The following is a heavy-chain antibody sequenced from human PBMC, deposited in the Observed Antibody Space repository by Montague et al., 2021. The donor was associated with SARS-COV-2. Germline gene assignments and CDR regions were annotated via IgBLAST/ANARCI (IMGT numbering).Heavy chain of an antibody. D-gene: IGHD3-3*01. CDR2: TSYSGST. J-gene: IGHJ6*02. Sequence: SETLSLTCTVSGGSISPHYWSWIRQSPGGGLECIGYTSYSGSTDYNPSLKSRVTISIDTSKNQFSLKLSSVTAADTAVYYCARWGEYYDSPYYYYAMDVWGQGATVTVSS. CDR3: ARWGEYYDSPYYYYAMDV. CDR1: GGSISPHY. V-gene: IGHV4-59*11.